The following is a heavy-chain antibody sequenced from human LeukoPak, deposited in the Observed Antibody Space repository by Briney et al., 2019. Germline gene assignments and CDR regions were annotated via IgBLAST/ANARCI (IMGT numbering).Heavy chain of an antibody. CDR1: GVSISSSSYY. D-gene: IGHD5-24*01. CDR2: MYYSAST. V-gene: IGHV4-39*01. CDR3: ARRGDGNNGGLDY. J-gene: IGHJ4*02. Sequence: ASETLSLTCSVSGVSISSSSYYWGWIRQPPGKGLEWIGSMYYSASTNYNPSLKSRVTISVDTSKNQFSLKLNSVIDADTAVYYCARRGDGNNGGLDYWGQGTLVTVSS.